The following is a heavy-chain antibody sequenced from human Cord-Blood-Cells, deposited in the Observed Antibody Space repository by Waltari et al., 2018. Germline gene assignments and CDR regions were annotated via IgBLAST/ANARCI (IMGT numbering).Heavy chain of an antibody. D-gene: IGHD1-26*01. CDR3: ARGGSGSYRDDAFDI. CDR2: INHSGST. Sequence: QVQLQQWGAGLLKPSETLSPTCAVYGGSFSGYYCSWIRQPPGKGLEWIGEINHSGSTNYNPSLKSRVTISVDTSKNQFSLKLSSVTAADTAVYYCARGGSGSYRDDAFDIWGQGTMVTVSS. V-gene: IGHV4-34*01. J-gene: IGHJ3*02. CDR1: GGSFSGYY.